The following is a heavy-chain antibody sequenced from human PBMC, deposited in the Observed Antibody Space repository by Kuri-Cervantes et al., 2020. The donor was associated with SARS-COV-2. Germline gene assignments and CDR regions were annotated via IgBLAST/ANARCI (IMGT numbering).Heavy chain of an antibody. CDR1: GFTFSDYY. J-gene: IGHJ6*03. V-gene: IGHV3-11*04. CDR3: AREFYDVWSTYYYYYYYMDV. D-gene: IGHD3-3*01. CDR2: ISSSGSTI. Sequence: GGSLRLSCAASGFTFSDYYMSWIRQAPGKGLEWVSYISSSGSTIYYADSVKGRVTISRDNAKNSLYLQMNSLRAEDTAVYFCAREFYDVWSTYYYYYYYMDVWGKGTTVTVSS.